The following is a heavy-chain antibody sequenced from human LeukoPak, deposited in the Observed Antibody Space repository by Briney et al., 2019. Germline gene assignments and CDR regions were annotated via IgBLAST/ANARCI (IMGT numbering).Heavy chain of an antibody. V-gene: IGHV1-69*16. Sequence: GASVKVSCKASGGAFSTFSFTWVRQAPGQGLEWLGGIIPALRTTHYAQKLQGRVTITTDESSRTVYITLTSLIYEDTAIYYCARGSGEDWFDPWGQGTLVTVSS. CDR3: ARGSGEDWFDP. J-gene: IGHJ5*02. CDR2: IIPALRTT. CDR1: GGAFSTFS.